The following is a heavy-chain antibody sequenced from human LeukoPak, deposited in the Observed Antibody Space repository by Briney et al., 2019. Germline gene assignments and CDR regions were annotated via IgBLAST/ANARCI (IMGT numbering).Heavy chain of an antibody. CDR2: ISGSGGST. CDR3: AKEPYGDYVGNWCDP. Sequence: GGSLRLSCAASGFTFSSYAMSWVRQAPGKGLEWVSGISGSGGSTYYADSVKGRFTISRDNSKNMLYVQMNSLRAEDTAVYYCAKEPYGDYVGNWCDPWGQGTLVTASS. CDR1: GFTFSSYA. V-gene: IGHV3-23*01. D-gene: IGHD4-17*01. J-gene: IGHJ5*02.